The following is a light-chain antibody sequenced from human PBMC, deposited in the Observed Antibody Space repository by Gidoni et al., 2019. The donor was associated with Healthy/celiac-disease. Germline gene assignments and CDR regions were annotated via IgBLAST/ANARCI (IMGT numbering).Light chain of an antibody. J-gene: IGKJ1*01. CDR2: AAS. CDR1: QSISSY. V-gene: IGKV1-39*01. CDR3: QQSYSTPQT. Sequence: DIQMTQSPSSLSASVGDRVPITCRASQSISSYLNWYQQKPGKAPKLLIYAASSLQSGVPSRFSGSGSGTDFTLNISRLQPEDCATYYCQQSYSTPQTFGQGTKVEIK.